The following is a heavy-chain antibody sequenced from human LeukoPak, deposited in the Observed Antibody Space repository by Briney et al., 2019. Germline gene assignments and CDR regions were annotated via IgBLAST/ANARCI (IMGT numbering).Heavy chain of an antibody. V-gene: IGHV4-59*01. J-gene: IGHJ3*02. CDR1: GGSISSYY. D-gene: IGHD3-10*01. CDR3: ARSSYYYGADALDI. CDR2: IYYSGST. Sequence: PSETLSLTCTVSGGSISSYYWSWIRQPPGKGLEWIGYIYYSGSTDYNPSLKSRATISIDTSKNQFSLKLSSVTAADTAVYYCARSSYYYGADALDIWGQGTMVTVSS.